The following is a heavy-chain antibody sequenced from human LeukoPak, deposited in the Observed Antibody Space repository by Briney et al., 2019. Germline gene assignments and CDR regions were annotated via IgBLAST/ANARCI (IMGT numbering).Heavy chain of an antibody. CDR2: IYTSGST. Sequence: SETLSLTCTVSGGSISSYYWSWIRQPAGKGLEWIGRIYTSGSTNYNPSLKSRVTMSVDTSKNQFSLKLSSVTAADTAVYYCARGGREYQLLYPSSGWGVDAFDIWGQGTMVTVSS. CDR3: ARGGREYQLLYPSSGWGVDAFDI. J-gene: IGHJ3*02. V-gene: IGHV4-4*07. D-gene: IGHD2-2*02. CDR1: GGSISSYY.